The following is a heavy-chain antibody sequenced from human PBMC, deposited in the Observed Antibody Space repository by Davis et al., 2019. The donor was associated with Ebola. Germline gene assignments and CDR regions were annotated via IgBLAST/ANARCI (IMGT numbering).Heavy chain of an antibody. CDR1: GFTFSNYG. J-gene: IGHJ3*02. CDR3: AKDTSNIWFDI. CDR2: ISDSGGST. D-gene: IGHD1-26*01. Sequence: PGGSLRLSCAASGFTFSNYGMSWVRQAPGKGLEWVSGISDSGGSTYYADSVKGRFTISRDNSRNTLYLQMNSLRAEDTAVYYCAKDTSNIWFDIWGQGTMVTVSS. V-gene: IGHV3-23*01.